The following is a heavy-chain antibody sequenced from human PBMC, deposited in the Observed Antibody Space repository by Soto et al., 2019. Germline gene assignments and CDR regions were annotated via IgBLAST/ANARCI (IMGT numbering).Heavy chain of an antibody. CDR2: ISGSGGST. CDR1: GFTFSSYA. D-gene: IGHD2-2*01. CDR3: AKDGVPSSTSWGWFDP. V-gene: IGHV3-23*01. J-gene: IGHJ5*02. Sequence: DVQLLESGGGLVQPGGSLRLSCAASGFTFSSYAMSWVRQAPGKGLEWVSAISGSGGSTYYADSVKGRFTISRDNSKNTLYLQMNSLRAEDTAVYYCAKDGVPSSTSWGWFDPWGQGTLVTVSS.